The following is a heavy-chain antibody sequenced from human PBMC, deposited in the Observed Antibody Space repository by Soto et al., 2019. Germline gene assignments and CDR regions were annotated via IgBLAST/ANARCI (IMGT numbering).Heavy chain of an antibody. CDR1: RFTIGNYW. V-gene: IGHV3-7*01. J-gene: IGHJ4*02. CDR3: AAGFPPDF. CDR2: IKGDGSEK. D-gene: IGHD3-10*01. Sequence: EVLLVESGGGLVQPGGSLTLSCAASRFTIGNYWMNWVRQVPGKGLEWVANIKGDGSEKYYVGSVEGRFTISRDNTKNSLDLQMNSLRVEDTAVYYCAAGFPPDFWGQGTLVTVSS.